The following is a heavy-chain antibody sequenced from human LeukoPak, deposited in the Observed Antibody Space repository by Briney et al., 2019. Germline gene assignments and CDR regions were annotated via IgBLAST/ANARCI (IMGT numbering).Heavy chain of an antibody. Sequence: GGSLRLSCAASGFTFSSYSMNWVRQAPGKGLEWVSSISSSSSYIYYADPVKGRFTISRDNAKNSLNLQMDSLRAEDTAVYYCARDRNWNYDYWGQGTLVTVSS. D-gene: IGHD1-7*01. V-gene: IGHV3-21*01. CDR1: GFTFSSYS. J-gene: IGHJ4*02. CDR2: ISSSSSYI. CDR3: ARDRNWNYDY.